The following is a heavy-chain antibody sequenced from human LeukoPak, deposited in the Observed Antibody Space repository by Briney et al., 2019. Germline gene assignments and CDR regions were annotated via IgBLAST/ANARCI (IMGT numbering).Heavy chain of an antibody. D-gene: IGHD3-10*01. CDR1: GFSFSSFG. CDR2: IAASWGNT. Sequence: GESLRLSCLVSGFSFSSFGMHWVRQTPGKGLEFVSAIAASWGNTYYTASAKGRFTISRDNSKKTLYLQMNSLRAEDTAVYYCARAPFGTESLWGQGTLVTVSS. CDR3: ARAPFGTESL. V-gene: IGHV3-64*04. J-gene: IGHJ4*02.